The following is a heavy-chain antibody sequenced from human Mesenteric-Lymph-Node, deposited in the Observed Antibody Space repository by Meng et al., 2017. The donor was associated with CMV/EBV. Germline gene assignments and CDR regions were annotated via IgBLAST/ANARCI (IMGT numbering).Heavy chain of an antibody. V-gene: IGHV3-7*01. Sequence: GGSLRLSCAASGFTFSSNHMTWVRQAPGKGLEWVANLNQDGSEKYYVDSVKGRFTISRDNAKNSLYLQMNSLRVGDTAIYYCVRVGERATGKWELGYWGQGTLVTVSS. CDR2: LNQDGSEK. J-gene: IGHJ4*02. CDR3: VRVGERATGKWELGY. D-gene: IGHD1-26*01. CDR1: GFTFSSNH.